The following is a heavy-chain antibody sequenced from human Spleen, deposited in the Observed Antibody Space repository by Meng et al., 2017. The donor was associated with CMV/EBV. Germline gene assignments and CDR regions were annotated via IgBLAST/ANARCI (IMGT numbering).Heavy chain of an antibody. V-gene: IGHV1-2*02. CDR3: ASPIILVPAVVDYYYGVDV. CDR1: GYTFTSYD. CDR2: INPKSGDR. J-gene: IGHJ6*02. Sequence: ASVKVSCKTSGYTFTSYDINWVRQAPGQGLEWMGWINPKSGDRNYAEKFQGRVTMTWDTAISTAYMELRRLTSDDTAVYYCASPIILVPAVVDYYYGVDVWGRGTTVTVSS. D-gene: IGHD2-2*01.